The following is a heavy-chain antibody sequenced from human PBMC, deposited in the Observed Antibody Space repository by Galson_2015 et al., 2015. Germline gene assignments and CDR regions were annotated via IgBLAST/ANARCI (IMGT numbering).Heavy chain of an antibody. D-gene: IGHD6-19*01. V-gene: IGHV3-23*01. CDR2: VSGSGVST. CDR3: AKVHLSYGSGWYDY. CDR1: GFTFNNHA. J-gene: IGHJ4*02. Sequence: SLRLSCAASGFTFNNHAMSWVRQAPGKGLEWVSAVSGSGVSTYYADSVKGRFTISRDNSKNTLFLQMNSLRAEDTAVYYCAKVHLSYGSGWYDYWGQGTLVTVAS.